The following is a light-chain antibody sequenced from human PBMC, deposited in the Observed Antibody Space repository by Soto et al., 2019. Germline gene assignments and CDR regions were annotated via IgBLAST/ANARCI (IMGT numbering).Light chain of an antibody. V-gene: IGLV2-14*01. J-gene: IGLJ1*01. CDR3: TSYIRSSTLDYV. CDR2: EVS. CDR1: SSDVGGYNY. Sequence: VLTQPASVSGSPGQSITISCTGTSSDVGGYNYVSWYQQYPGKAPKLMVYEVSNRPSGVSNRFSGSKSGNTASLTISGLQAEDEADYYCTSYIRSSTLDYVFGTGTKVAVL.